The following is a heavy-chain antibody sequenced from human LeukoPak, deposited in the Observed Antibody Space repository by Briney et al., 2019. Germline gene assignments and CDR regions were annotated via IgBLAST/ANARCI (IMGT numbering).Heavy chain of an antibody. Sequence: GGSLRLSCVASGFTFDDYAMHWVRQAPGKGLEWVSGISWNSGSVGYADSVKGRFTISRDNAKNSLYLQMNSLRAEDTALYYCARSNEKGTVDYWGQGTLVTVSS. CDR3: ARSNEKGTVDY. J-gene: IGHJ4*02. CDR2: ISWNSGSV. D-gene: IGHD4-11*01. CDR1: GFTFDDYA. V-gene: IGHV3-9*01.